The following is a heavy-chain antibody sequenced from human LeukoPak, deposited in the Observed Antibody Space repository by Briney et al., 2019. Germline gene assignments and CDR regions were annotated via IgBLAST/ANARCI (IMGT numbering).Heavy chain of an antibody. CDR1: GGSFSGYY. CDR2: INHSGST. D-gene: IGHD3-22*01. CDR3: ARGRGYYDSSGLDY. V-gene: IGHV4-34*01. Sequence: SETLSLTCAVYGGSFSGYYWSWIRQPPGKGLKWIGEINHSGSTNYNPSLKSRVAISVDTSKNQFSLKLSSVTAADTAVYYCARGRGYYDSSGLDYWGRGTLVTVSS. J-gene: IGHJ4*02.